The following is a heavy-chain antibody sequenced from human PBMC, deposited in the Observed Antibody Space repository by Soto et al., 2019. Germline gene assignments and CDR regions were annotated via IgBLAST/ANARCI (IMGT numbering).Heavy chain of an antibody. J-gene: IGHJ4*02. D-gene: IGHD6-13*01. V-gene: IGHV3-23*01. CDR2: ISGSGGST. CDR1: GFTFSSYA. Sequence: PGGSLRLSCAASGFTFSSYAMSWVRQAPGKGLEWVSAISGSGGSTYYADSVKGRFTISRDNSKNTLYLQMNSLRAEDTAVYYCAKDERGYSSSWYPFDYWGQGTLVTVSS. CDR3: AKDERGYSSSWYPFDY.